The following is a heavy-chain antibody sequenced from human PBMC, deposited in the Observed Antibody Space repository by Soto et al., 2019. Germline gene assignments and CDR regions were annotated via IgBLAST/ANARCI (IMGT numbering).Heavy chain of an antibody. CDR2: IIPILGTA. V-gene: IGHV1-69*13. D-gene: IGHD3-22*01. CDR1: GGTFSSYA. J-gene: IGHJ4*02. Sequence: GASVKVSCKASGGTFSSYAISWVRQAPGQGLEWMGGIIPILGTANYAQKFQGRVTITADESTSTAYMELSSLRSEDTAVYYCATNRNYDSSGYYYDWGQGTLVTVS. CDR3: ATNRNYDSSGYYYD.